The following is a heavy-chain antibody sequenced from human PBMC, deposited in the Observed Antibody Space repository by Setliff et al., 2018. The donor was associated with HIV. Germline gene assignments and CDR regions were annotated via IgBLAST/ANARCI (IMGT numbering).Heavy chain of an antibody. Sequence: SETLSLTCSVSGGSVNSYHWSWIRQPPGKGLEWIGYIYKSGTTNYSPSLKSRVIISVDTSKNQSSLKLSSVTAADTAVYSCARRQSYYDILNGPAFDALDIWGQGTKVTVSS. J-gene: IGHJ3*02. CDR2: IYKSGTT. CDR3: ARRQSYYDILNGPAFDALDI. V-gene: IGHV4-59*08. CDR1: GGSVNSYH. D-gene: IGHD3-9*01.